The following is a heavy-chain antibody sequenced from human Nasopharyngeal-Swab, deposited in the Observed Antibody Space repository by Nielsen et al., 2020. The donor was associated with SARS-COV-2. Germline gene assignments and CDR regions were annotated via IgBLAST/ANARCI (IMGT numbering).Heavy chain of an antibody. CDR3: ARDPSSGWYFTELY. Sequence: GGSLRLSCAASGFTFGSYGMHWVRQAPGKGLEWVAVISYDGSNKYYADSVKGRFTISRDNSKNTLYLQMNSLRAEDTAVYYCARDPSSGWYFTELYWGQGTLVTVSS. CDR1: GFTFGSYG. D-gene: IGHD6-19*01. J-gene: IGHJ4*02. CDR2: ISYDGSNK. V-gene: IGHV3-30*03.